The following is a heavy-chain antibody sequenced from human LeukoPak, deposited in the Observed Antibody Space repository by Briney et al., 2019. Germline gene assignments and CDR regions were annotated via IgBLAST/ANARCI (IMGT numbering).Heavy chain of an antibody. CDR1: GSLSSYY. D-gene: IGHD6-13*01. Sequence: SENPVPHLHCLCGSLSSYYWSWIRQPPGKGPEWIGYIYYSGSTNYNPSLKSRVTISVDTSKNQFSLKLSSVTAADTAVYYCARAYSSSWYWFDPWGQGTLVTVSS. J-gene: IGHJ5*02. CDR2: IYYSGST. CDR3: ARAYSSSWYWFDP. V-gene: IGHV4-59*01.